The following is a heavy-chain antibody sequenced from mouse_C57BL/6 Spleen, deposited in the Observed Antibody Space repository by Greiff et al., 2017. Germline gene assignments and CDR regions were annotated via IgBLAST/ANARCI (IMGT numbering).Heavy chain of an antibody. CDR3: TTGLRRGAWFAY. Sequence: VQLQQSGAELVRPGASVKLSCTASGFNIKDDYMHWVKQRPEQGLEWIGWIDPENGDTEYASKFQGKATITADTSSNTAYLQLSSLTSEDTAVXYCTTGLRRGAWFAYWGQGTLVTVSA. CDR1: GFNIKDDY. J-gene: IGHJ3*01. V-gene: IGHV14-4*01. D-gene: IGHD2-4*01. CDR2: IDPENGDT.